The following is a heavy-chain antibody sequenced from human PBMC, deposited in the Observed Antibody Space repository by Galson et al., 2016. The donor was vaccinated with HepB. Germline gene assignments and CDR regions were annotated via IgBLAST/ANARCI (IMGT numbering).Heavy chain of an antibody. J-gene: IGHJ3*02. CDR3: ARGKRAFEI. CDR2: MYYSGST. V-gene: IGHV4-59*01. CDR1: GDSINDYY. D-gene: IGHD4-23*01. Sequence: SETLSLTCTVPGDSINDYYWSWIRQPPGKGLQWIGYMYYSGSTNYNPSLKSRVTISGDTSKNHFSLRLSSVTAADTAVYYCARGKRAFEIWGQGTMVTVSS.